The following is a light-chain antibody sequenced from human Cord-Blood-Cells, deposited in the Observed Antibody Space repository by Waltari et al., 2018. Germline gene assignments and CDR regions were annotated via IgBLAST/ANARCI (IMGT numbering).Light chain of an antibody. CDR1: SSDVGSYNL. Sequence: QSALTQHASLSGSPGQSITISCTGTSSDVGSYNLVSWYQQHPGNAPKLMIYEASNRPAGDCIRFSGSRYDDTASLSISGRQAEDEADYYCCSCAGSYVFGSGTKVTVL. CDR2: EAS. CDR3: CSCAGSYV. V-gene: IGLV2-23*01. J-gene: IGLJ6*01.